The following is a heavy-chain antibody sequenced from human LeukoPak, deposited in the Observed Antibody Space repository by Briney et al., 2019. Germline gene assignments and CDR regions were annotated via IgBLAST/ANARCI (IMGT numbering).Heavy chain of an antibody. CDR1: GYTFTDYY. D-gene: IGHD6-19*01. Sequence: GASVKISCKVSGYTFTDYYMHWVQQAPGKGLEWMGLVDPEDGETIYAEKFQGRVTITADTSTDTAYMELSSLRSEDTAVYYCATGGVAGTGSIDYWGQGTLVPVSS. CDR3: ATGGVAGTGSIDY. V-gene: IGHV1-69-2*01. J-gene: IGHJ4*02. CDR2: VDPEDGET.